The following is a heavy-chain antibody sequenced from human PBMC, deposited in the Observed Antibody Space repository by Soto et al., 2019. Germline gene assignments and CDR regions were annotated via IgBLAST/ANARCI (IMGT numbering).Heavy chain of an antibody. J-gene: IGHJ4*02. Sequence: EVQLVESGGGLVQPGGSLRLSCAASGFTFSSYAMHWVRQAPGKGLEYVSAISPDGRNTYYANSVKGRFTISIDHSKDTLYLQMGSLRAEEMAVYYCAKDEPYYYGSGSYYGVDYWGQGTLVTVSS. CDR1: GFTFSSYA. V-gene: IGHV3-64*01. CDR2: ISPDGRNT. D-gene: IGHD3-10*01. CDR3: AKDEPYYYGSGSYYGVDY.